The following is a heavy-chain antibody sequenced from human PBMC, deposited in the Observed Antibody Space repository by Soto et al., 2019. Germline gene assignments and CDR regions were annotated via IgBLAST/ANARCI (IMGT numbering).Heavy chain of an antibody. V-gene: IGHV1-69*13. J-gene: IGHJ6*02. Sequence: GASVKVSCKASGGTFSSYAISWVRQAPGQGLEWMGGIIPIFGTANYAQKFQGRVTITADESTSTAYMELSSLRSEDTAVYYCARDEAAAVTWYYDGMDVWGQGTTVTVSS. CDR1: GGTFSSYA. D-gene: IGHD6-13*01. CDR3: ARDEAAAVTWYYDGMDV. CDR2: IIPIFGTA.